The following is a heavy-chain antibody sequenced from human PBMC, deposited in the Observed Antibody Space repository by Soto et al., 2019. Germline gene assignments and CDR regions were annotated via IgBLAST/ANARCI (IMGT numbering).Heavy chain of an antibody. CDR3: ARVVVVTGKVDY. J-gene: IGHJ4*02. D-gene: IGHD2-21*02. V-gene: IGHV4-30-4*01. CDR2: IYYRGSP. CDR1: GGSISSGDYY. Sequence: QVQLQESGPGLVKPSQTLSLTCTVSGGSISSGDYYWGWIRQPPGKGPEWIGYIYYRGSPYYNPSLKSRVTISVDTSKNQFSLKLSSVTAADTAVYYCARVVVVTGKVDYWGQGTLVTVSS.